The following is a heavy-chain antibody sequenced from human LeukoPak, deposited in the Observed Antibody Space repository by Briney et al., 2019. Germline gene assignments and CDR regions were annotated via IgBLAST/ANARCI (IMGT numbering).Heavy chain of an antibody. D-gene: IGHD3-22*01. CDR1: GFTSSSYV. J-gene: IGHJ4*02. V-gene: IGHV3-23*01. CDR2: ISGSGINT. Sequence: GGSLRLSCAASGFTSSSYVMNWVRQAPGKGLEWVSTISGSGINTYHADSVKGRFTISRDNSKNTLYLQMNSLRAEDTAVYYCAKGPYDSSGYPKYYFDYWGQGILVTVFS. CDR3: AKGPYDSSGYPKYYFDY.